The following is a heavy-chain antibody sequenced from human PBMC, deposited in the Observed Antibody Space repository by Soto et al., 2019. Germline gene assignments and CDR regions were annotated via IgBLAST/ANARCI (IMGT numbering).Heavy chain of an antibody. CDR1: GFSLSTTGAG. Sequence: QITLKESGPTLVKPTQTLTLTCTFSGFSLSTTGAGVGWIRQPPGKALEWLALIYWDDDKRYSPSLKTRLTITKDTSQNQVVLTMTNMDPVDTATYYCARSFSDSSGYFLLFDYWGQGTLVTVSS. CDR3: ARSFSDSSGYFLLFDY. CDR2: IYWDDDK. V-gene: IGHV2-5*02. D-gene: IGHD3-22*01. J-gene: IGHJ4*02.